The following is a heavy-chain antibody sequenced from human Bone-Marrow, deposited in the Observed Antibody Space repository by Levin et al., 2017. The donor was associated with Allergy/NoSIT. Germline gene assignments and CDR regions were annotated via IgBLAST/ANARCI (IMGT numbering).Heavy chain of an antibody. CDR3: ATLTQFDRSAVYQDFDY. CDR1: GGTFSSYS. Sequence: SVKVSCKASGGTFSSYSFSWVRQAPGQGLEWMGRISPILDVTNYAQKFQGRVSITPDKSTTTSYLEMSRLKSEDTAGYYCATLTQFDRSAVYQDFDYWGQGTLVTVSS. J-gene: IGHJ4*02. CDR2: ISPILDVT. V-gene: IGHV1-69*02. D-gene: IGHD2-2*01.